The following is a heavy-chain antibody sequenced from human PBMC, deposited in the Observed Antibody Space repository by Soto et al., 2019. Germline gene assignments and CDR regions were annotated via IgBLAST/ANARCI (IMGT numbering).Heavy chain of an antibody. Sequence: SETLSLTCTVSSGSISSYYWSWIRQPPGKGLEWIGYIYYSGITDYNPSLKSRVTISVDTSKSQFSLKLSSVTAADTAVYYCARGGGVYYFDYWGQGTLVTVSS. V-gene: IGHV4-59*01. J-gene: IGHJ4*02. CDR1: SGSISSYY. CDR3: ARGGGVYYFDY. D-gene: IGHD2-8*02. CDR2: IYYSGIT.